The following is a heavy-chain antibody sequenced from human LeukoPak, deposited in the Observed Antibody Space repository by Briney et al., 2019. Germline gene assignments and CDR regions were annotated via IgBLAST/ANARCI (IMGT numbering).Heavy chain of an antibody. V-gene: IGHV1-24*01. J-gene: IGHJ4*02. CDR3: ATSWGDRGYSGQPFDY. D-gene: IGHD5-12*01. CDR2: FDPEDGET. CDR1: GYTLTELS. Sequence: ASVKVSCKVSGYTLTELSMHWVRQAPGKGLEWMGGFDPEDGETIYAQKFQGRVTMTEDTSTDTAYMELSSLRSEDTAVYYCATSWGDRGYSGQPFDYWGQGTLVTVSS.